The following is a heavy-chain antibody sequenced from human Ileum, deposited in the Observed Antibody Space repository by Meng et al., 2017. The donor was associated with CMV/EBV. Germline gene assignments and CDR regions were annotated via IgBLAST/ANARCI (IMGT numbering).Heavy chain of an antibody. CDR2: IYTGGPT. Sequence: QAHLGGPGPGLVKPSETLPLTSTISSASITPYYWNWIRQPAGKGLEWIGRIYTGGPTDYNPSLKSRVTMSVDMSKNQFFLNLSSVTAADTAVYYCARGQTVRGFEYWGLGILVTVSS. CDR3: ARGQTVRGFEY. V-gene: IGHV4-4*07. J-gene: IGHJ4*02. CDR1: SASITPYY. D-gene: IGHD3-10*01.